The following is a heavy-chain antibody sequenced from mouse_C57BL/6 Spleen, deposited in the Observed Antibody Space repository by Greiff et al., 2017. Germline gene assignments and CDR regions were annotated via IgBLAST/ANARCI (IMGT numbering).Heavy chain of an antibody. V-gene: IGHV5-15*04. CDR2: FSNLAYSI. CDR1: GFTFSDYG. Sequence: EVKLVESGGGLVQPGGSLKLSCAASGFTFSDYGMAWVRQAPRKGPEWVAFFSNLAYSIYYADTVTGRFTISRENAKNTLYLEMSSLRSEDTAMYYCARTGTGFAYWGQGTLVTVSA. CDR3: ARTGTGFAY. J-gene: IGHJ3*01. D-gene: IGHD4-1*01.